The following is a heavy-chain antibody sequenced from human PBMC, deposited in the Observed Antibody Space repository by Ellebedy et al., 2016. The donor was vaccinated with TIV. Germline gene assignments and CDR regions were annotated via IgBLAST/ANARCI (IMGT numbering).Heavy chain of an antibody. V-gene: IGHV3-21*04. J-gene: IGHJ3*02. Sequence: GESLKISXAASGFTFSSYGMHWVRQAPGKGLEWVSSISSSSSYIYYADSVKGRFTISRDNAKNSLYLQMNSLRTEDTAVYYCASATYYYDSSGLGRDAFDIWGQGTMVTVSS. CDR2: ISSSSSYI. D-gene: IGHD3-22*01. CDR1: GFTFSSYG. CDR3: ASATYYYDSSGLGRDAFDI.